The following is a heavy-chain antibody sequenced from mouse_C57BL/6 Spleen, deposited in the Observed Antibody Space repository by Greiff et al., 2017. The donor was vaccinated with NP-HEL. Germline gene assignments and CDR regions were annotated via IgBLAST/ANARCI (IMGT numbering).Heavy chain of an antibody. CDR2: IDPSDSYT. CDR3: ARWDWDGAY. D-gene: IGHD4-1*01. J-gene: IGHJ3*01. Sequence: QVQLQQPGAELVMPGASVKLSCKASGYTFTSYWMHWVKQRPGQGLEWIGEIDPSDSYTNYNQKFKGKSTLTVDKSSSTAYMQLSSLTSEDSAVYYCARWDWDGAYWGQGTLVTVSA. V-gene: IGHV1-69*01. CDR1: GYTFTSYW.